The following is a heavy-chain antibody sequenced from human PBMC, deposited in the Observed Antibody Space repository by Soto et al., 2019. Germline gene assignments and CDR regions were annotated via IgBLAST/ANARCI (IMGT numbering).Heavy chain of an antibody. J-gene: IGHJ6*03. V-gene: IGHV3-21*01. CDR2: ISSSSSYI. CDR1: GFTFSSYS. Sequence: WGSLRLSCAASGFTFSSYSMNLVRQAPGKGLEWVSSISSSSSYIYYADSVKGRFTISRDNAKNSLYLQMNSLRAEDTAVYYCASASSTSVYYYYMDVWGKGTTVTVSS. CDR3: ASASSTSVYYYYMDV. D-gene: IGHD2-2*01.